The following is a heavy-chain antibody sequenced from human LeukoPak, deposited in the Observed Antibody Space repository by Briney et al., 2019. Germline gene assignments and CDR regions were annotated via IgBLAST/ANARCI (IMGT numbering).Heavy chain of an antibody. CDR2: ISVSGGST. CDR1: GFTFSSYA. J-gene: IGHJ4*02. D-gene: IGHD1-26*01. CDR3: AKDNSKYRVGAEFDY. V-gene: IGHV3-23*01. Sequence: GGFLRLSCAASGFTFSSYAMSWVRQAPGKGLEWVSTISVSGGSTYYADSVKGRSTISIDNSKNTLYLQMSSLRAEDTAVYYCAKDNSKYRVGAEFDYWGQGTLVTVSS.